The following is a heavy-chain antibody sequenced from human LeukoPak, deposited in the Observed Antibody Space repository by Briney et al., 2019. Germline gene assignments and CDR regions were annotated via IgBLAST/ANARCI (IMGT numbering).Heavy chain of an antibody. V-gene: IGHV4-59*01. D-gene: IGHD3-10*01. Sequence: SETLSLTCTVSGGSISSYYWTWIRQPPGKGLGWIGYIYYSGSTNYNPSLKSRVTISVDTSKNQFSLKLSSVTAADTAVYYCARLTSYDYDSGVRDYWGQGTLLTVSS. CDR3: ARLTSYDYDSGVRDY. J-gene: IGHJ4*02. CDR1: GGSISSYY. CDR2: IYYSGST.